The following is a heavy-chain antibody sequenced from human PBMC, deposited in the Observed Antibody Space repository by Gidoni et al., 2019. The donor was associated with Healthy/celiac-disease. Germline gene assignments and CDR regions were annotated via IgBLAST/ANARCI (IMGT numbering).Heavy chain of an antibody. V-gene: IGHV3-21*01. CDR1: GFPFSSYS. CDR2: ISSSRSYI. Sequence: EVQLVESGGGLVKPGGSLRLSCAASGFPFSSYSMNWFRQAPGKGLEWVSSISSSRSYIYYADSVKGRFTISRDNAKNSLYLQMNSLRAEDTAVYYCARDGAVGVRYYFDYWGQGTLVTVSS. D-gene: IGHD3-16*01. J-gene: IGHJ4*02. CDR3: ARDGAVGVRYYFDY.